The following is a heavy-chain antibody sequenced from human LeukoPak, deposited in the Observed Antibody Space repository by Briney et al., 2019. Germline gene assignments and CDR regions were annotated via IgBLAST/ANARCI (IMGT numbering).Heavy chain of an antibody. CDR1: AFTFSTYW. Sequence: GGSLRLSCAASAFTFSTYWMHWVRQVPGKGLEWVSRINGDESSTNYADSVKGRFTISRDNAKDTLYLHLNSLTAEDTAVYYCARGAKWTYYFDYWGQGTLVTVSS. D-gene: IGHD1-26*01. CDR3: ARGAKWTYYFDY. CDR2: INGDESST. J-gene: IGHJ4*02. V-gene: IGHV3-74*01.